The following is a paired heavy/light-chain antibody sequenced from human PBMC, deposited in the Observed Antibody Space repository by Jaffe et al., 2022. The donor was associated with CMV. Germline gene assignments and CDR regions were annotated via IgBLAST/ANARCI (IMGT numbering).Heavy chain of an antibody. Sequence: EVQLVETGGGLIQPGGSLRLSCAASGFTVSGNYMTWVRQAPGKGLEWVSVIYSGGSTYYADSVKGRFTISRDISKNTLYLQMNSLTAEDTAVYYCAGGNYYDSSGYYAYWGQGTLVTVSS. CDR2: IYSGGST. CDR3: AGGNYYDSSGYYAY. D-gene: IGHD3-22*01. J-gene: IGHJ4*02. CDR1: GFTVSGNY. V-gene: IGHV3-53*02.
Light chain of an antibody. CDR3: SSYTSSSTPWV. Sequence: QSALTQPASVSGSPGQSITISCTGTSYDVGGYNFVSWYQQHPGKAPKLMIYDVSNRPSGVSNRFSGSKSGNTASLTISGLQAEDEADYYCSSYTSSSTPWVFGGGTKLTVL. CDR1: SYDVGGYNF. J-gene: IGLJ3*02. CDR2: DVS. V-gene: IGLV2-14*03.